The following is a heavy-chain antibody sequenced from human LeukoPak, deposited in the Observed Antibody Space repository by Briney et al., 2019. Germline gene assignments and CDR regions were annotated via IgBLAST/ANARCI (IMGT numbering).Heavy chain of an antibody. Sequence: SETLSLTCTVSGYSISSDYYWGWVRQPPGKGLEWIGSIYYSGSTYYNPSLKSRVTISVDTSKNQFSLKLSSVTAADTAVYYCARDRRVYYGSGSYPYYFDYWGQGTLVTVSS. J-gene: IGHJ4*02. CDR3: ARDRRVYYGSGSYPYYFDY. D-gene: IGHD3-10*01. V-gene: IGHV4-38-2*02. CDR2: IYYSGST. CDR1: GYSISSDYY.